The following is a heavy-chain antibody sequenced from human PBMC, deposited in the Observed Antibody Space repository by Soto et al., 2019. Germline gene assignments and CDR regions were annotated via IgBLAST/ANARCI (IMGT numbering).Heavy chain of an antibody. Sequence: PGGSLRLSCAASGLTFNNYDMTWVRQAPGQGLEWVSSINPNGRATFYADSVKGRFTISRDNSESLLYLQMNGLRADDTAVYYCVKEGDIVIRGEKGMADWGQGTTVTVSS. CDR2: INPNGRAT. V-gene: IGHV3-23*01. D-gene: IGHD3-10*01. J-gene: IGHJ6*02. CDR3: VKEGDIVIRGEKGMAD. CDR1: GLTFNNYD.